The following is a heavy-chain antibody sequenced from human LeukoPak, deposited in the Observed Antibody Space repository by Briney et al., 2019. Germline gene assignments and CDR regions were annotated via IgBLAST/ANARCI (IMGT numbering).Heavy chain of an antibody. J-gene: IGHJ5*02. CDR2: IYYTGQT. CDR3: ARDGGRWYGEGDGNWFDP. Sequence: SETLSLTCNVSGDFISGGHFSWGWIRQPPGKGLEWIGSIYYTGQTYYSPSFNSRATISVDTSKKQFSLQLTSMTAADTAVYYCARDGGRWYGEGDGNWFDPWGQGIVVTVSS. V-gene: IGHV4-39*07. D-gene: IGHD4-17*01. CDR1: GDFISGGHFS.